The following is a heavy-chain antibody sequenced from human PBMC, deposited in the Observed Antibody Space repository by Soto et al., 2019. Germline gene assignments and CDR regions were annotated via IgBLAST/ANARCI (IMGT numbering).Heavy chain of an antibody. V-gene: IGHV3-23*01. CDR1: GFTFSNFA. D-gene: IGHD3-22*01. CDR3: AKDGPPGHYDHSGYYGNFDS. Sequence: PGGSLRLSCAASGFTFSNFAMSWVRQTPGQGLEWVSTISASGDNTNYADSVRGRFTLSRDNSKNTLYLQMNSLRVEDTAIYYCAKDGPPGHYDHSGYYGNFDSWGQGTLVTVSS. CDR2: ISASGDNT. J-gene: IGHJ4*02.